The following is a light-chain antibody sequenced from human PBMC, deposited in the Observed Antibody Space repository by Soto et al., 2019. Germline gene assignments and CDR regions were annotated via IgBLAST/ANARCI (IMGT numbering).Light chain of an antibody. CDR3: SSYTSTSTLV. Sequence: QSALTQPASVSGSPGQSITISCTGTSSDVGAYNYVSWFQQHPGKAPKLMIYEVSNRPSGISSRFSGSKSGNTASLTISGLQAEDDDDYYCSSYTSTSTLVFGGGTKLTVL. CDR2: EVS. J-gene: IGLJ2*01. V-gene: IGLV2-14*01. CDR1: SSDVGAYNY.